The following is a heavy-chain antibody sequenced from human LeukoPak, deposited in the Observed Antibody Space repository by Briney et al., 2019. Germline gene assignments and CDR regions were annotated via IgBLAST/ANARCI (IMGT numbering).Heavy chain of an antibody. V-gene: IGHV1-2*07. Sequence: ASVRVSYKASGYTFTCFYIHWVRQAPGQGLEWMGWINPNSGATNYAHKFQGRVTMTRDTSISTAYMELSRLRSDDTAVFYCARGPSPPRFYYYMDVWGKGTTVTVSS. CDR3: ARGPSPPRFYYYMDV. CDR2: INPNSGAT. J-gene: IGHJ6*03. CDR1: GYTFTCFY. D-gene: IGHD3-16*01.